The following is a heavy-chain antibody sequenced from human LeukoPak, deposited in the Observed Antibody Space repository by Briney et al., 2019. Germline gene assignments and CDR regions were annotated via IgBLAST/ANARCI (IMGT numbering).Heavy chain of an antibody. V-gene: IGHV3-30-3*02. CDR2: ISYDGSNK. D-gene: IGHD1-14*01. J-gene: IGHJ2*01. CDR3: ATQPDRIPSSLYWYFDL. Sequence: PGGSLRLSCAASGFTFSSYAMHWVRQAPGKGLEWVAVISYDGSNKYYADSVKGRFTISRDNSKNTLYLQMNSLRAEDTAVYYCATQPDRIPSSLYWYFDLWGRGTLVTVSS. CDR1: GFTFSSYA.